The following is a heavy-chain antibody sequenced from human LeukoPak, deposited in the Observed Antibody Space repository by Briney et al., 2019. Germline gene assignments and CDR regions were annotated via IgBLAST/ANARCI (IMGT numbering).Heavy chain of an antibody. Sequence: GGSLRLSCVPSGFTLNTYSIKWAPHAPGTRLEWVSSIDSSGGYMFYADSVKGRFIISRDNAKDSLYLQMNSLRAEDTAVYYCAKGMTTVTTSEDAFDIWGQGKMVTVSS. J-gene: IGHJ3*02. CDR1: GFTLNTYS. CDR3: AKGMTTVTTSEDAFDI. CDR2: IDSSGGYM. D-gene: IGHD4-17*01. V-gene: IGHV3-21*06.